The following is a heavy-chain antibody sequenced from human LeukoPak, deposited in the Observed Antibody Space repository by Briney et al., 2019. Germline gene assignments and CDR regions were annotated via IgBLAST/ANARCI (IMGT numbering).Heavy chain of an antibody. CDR3: ARVATVSAPPNYGMDV. J-gene: IGHJ6*02. Sequence: QPGGSLRLSCAASGFTFSDHYMDWLRQAPGKGLEWVGHSRNKANSYTIEYAASVKGRFTISRDDSKNSLYLQMNSLKTEDTAVYYCARVATVSAPPNYGMDVWGQGTTVTVSS. D-gene: IGHD5/OR15-5a*01. CDR2: SRNKANSYTI. V-gene: IGHV3-72*01. CDR1: GFTFSDHY.